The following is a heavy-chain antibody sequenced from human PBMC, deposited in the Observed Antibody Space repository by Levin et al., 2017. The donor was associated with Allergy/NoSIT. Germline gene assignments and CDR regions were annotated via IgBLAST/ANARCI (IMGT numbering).Heavy chain of an antibody. Sequence: VSGPTLVKPTQTLTLTCTFSGFSLSTSGVGVGWIRQPPGKALEWLGIVYWDDDARYRPSVRNRINITKDTSKNQVILTMTNMEPVDTGTYYCAYSRPPHTWDFFSWFDPWGQGALVTVSS. V-gene: IGHV2-5*02. J-gene: IGHJ5*02. CDR1: GFSLSTSGVG. CDR3: AYSRPPHTWDFFSWFDP. D-gene: IGHD1-26*01. CDR2: VYWDDDA.